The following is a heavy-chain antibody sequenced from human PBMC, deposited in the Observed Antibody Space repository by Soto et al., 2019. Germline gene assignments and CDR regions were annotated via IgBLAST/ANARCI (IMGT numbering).Heavy chain of an antibody. D-gene: IGHD6-6*01. CDR3: ARDSMLRRSSSRLYYYYGMDV. V-gene: IGHV1-69*01. J-gene: IGHJ6*02. CDR2: IIPIFGTA. Sequence: QVQLVQSGAEVKKPGSSVKVSCKASGGTFSSYAISWVRQAPGQGLEWMGGIIPIFGTANYAQKFQGRVTITADESTSTAYMELSSLRSEDTAVYYCARDSMLRRSSSRLYYYYGMDVWGQGTTVTVSS. CDR1: GGTFSSYA.